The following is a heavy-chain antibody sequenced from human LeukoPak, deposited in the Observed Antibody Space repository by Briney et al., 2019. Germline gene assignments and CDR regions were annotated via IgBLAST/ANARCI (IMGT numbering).Heavy chain of an antibody. CDR1: GGSFSGYY. D-gene: IGHD3-22*01. Sequence: SETLSLTCAVYGGSFSGYYWSWIRQPPGKGLEWIGEINHSGSTNYNPSLKSRVTISVDTSKNQFSLKLSSVTAADTAVYYCASTSSGYYPYWGQGTLVTVSS. CDR3: ASTSSGYYPY. CDR2: INHSGST. J-gene: IGHJ4*02. V-gene: IGHV4-34*01.